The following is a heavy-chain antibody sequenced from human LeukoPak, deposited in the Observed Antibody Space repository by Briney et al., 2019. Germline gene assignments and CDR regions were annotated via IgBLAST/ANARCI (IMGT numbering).Heavy chain of an antibody. V-gene: IGHV4-59*01. D-gene: IGHD3-22*01. CDR2: IYDSGST. Sequence: PSETLSLTCTVSGGSITSYYWSWIRQPPGKGLEWIGYIYDSGSTNYNPSLKSRVTISVDTSKNHFSLKLSSVTAADTAVYYCARGTMMVGPWGQGTLVTVSS. CDR1: GGSITSYY. CDR3: ARGTMMVGP. J-gene: IGHJ5*02.